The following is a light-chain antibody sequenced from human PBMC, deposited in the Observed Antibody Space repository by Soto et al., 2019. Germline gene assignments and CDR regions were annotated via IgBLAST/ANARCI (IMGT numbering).Light chain of an antibody. CDR1: SSDVGGYNY. Sequence: QYALTQPASVSGSPGQSITISCTGTSSDVGGYNYVSWYQQHPGKAPKLMIYDVNNRPSGVSNRFSGSKSGNTASLTISGLQAEDEADYYCSSYTSSSTLVVFGGGTKLTVL. CDR3: SSYTSSSTLVV. V-gene: IGLV2-14*01. CDR2: DVN. J-gene: IGLJ2*01.